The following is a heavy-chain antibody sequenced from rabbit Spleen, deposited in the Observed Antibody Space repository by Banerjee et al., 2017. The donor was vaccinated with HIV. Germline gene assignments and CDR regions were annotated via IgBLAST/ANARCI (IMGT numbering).Heavy chain of an antibody. Sequence: QEQLEESGGGLVKPGGTLTLTCTASGVSFNTNHYMCWVRQAPGKGLEWIACIDSGSSGFTYFASWAKGRFTISKTSSTTVTLQMTSLTAADTATYFCARDSGTSFSSYGMDPWGPGTLVTVS. CDR3: ARDSGTSFSSYGMDP. CDR2: IDSGSSGFT. CDR1: GVSFNTNHY. J-gene: IGHJ6*02. V-gene: IGHV1S45*01. D-gene: IGHD8-1*01.